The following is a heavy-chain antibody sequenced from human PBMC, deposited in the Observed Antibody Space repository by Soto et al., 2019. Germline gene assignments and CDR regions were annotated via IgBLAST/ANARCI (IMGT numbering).Heavy chain of an antibody. D-gene: IGHD6-19*01. V-gene: IGHV1-69*13. Sequence: SVEVSWKASGGSFGSNAISWVRQANGQGLEWMGGIIPIFGTANYAQKFQGRVTITADESTSTAYMELSSLRSEDTAVYYCARGPKYSSGWPDYYYYGMDVWGQGTTVTVSS. CDR3: ARGPKYSSGWPDYYYYGMDV. CDR2: IIPIFGTA. J-gene: IGHJ6*02. CDR1: GGSFGSNA.